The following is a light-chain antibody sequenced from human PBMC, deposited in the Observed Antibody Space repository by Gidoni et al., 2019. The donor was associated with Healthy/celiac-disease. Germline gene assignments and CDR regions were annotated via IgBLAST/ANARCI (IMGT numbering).Light chain of an antibody. CDR1: QSISNY. V-gene: IGKV1-39*01. Sequence: DIQMTQSPSSLSASVGDRVTITCRASQSISNYLNWYQQKPGKAPKFLTYAASSLQSGVPSRFSGSGSGTDFTLTISSLQPEDFATYFCQQSYSTPPFTFGPXTKVDIK. CDR3: QQSYSTPPFT. CDR2: AAS. J-gene: IGKJ3*01.